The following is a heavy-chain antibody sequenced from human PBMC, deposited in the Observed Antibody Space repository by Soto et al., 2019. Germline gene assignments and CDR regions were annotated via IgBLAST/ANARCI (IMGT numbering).Heavy chain of an antibody. CDR3: ARLQRDCNKTSCSYADH. Sequence: GQSLKISCSGSGYDFNTTRFGWVRQLPGRGLEWGGIIYHGDSDTRYNPSLQAHVTLSVDVTVSTAFLKWRSLETSDTGMYFCARLQRDCNKTSCSYADHWGQGTHVTVSS. V-gene: IGHV5-51*01. CDR1: GYDFNTTR. CDR2: IYHGDSDT. J-gene: IGHJ4*02. D-gene: IGHD3-16*01.